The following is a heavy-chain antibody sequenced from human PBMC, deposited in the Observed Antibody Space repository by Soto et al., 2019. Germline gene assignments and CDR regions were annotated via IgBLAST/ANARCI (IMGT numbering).Heavy chain of an antibody. Sequence: GGSLRLSCAASGFTFSSYAMSWVRQAPGKGLEWVSAIRGSGGSTYYADSVKGRFTISRDNSKNTLYLQMNSLRAEDNAVYYCARDRFLDSSGYGDYYYGMDVWGQGTTVTVSS. V-gene: IGHV3-23*01. CDR2: IRGSGGST. D-gene: IGHD3-22*01. CDR3: ARDRFLDSSGYGDYYYGMDV. CDR1: GFTFSSYA. J-gene: IGHJ6*02.